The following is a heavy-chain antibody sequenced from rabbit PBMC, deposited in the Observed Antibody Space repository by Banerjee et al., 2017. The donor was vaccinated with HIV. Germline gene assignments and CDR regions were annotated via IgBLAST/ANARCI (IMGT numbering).Heavy chain of an antibody. CDR1: EFFFSFSNW. CDR3: ARDVDSYVPFNL. CDR2: IHSVSGST. D-gene: IGHD6-1*01. Sequence: QEQLEESGGDLVKPEGSLTLTCKASEFFFSFSNWICWVRQAPGKGLEWIACIHSVSGSTYYASWATGRFTISKTSSTTVTLQLTSLTAADTATYFCARDVDSYVPFNLWGPGTLVTVS. J-gene: IGHJ4*01. V-gene: IGHV1S45*01.